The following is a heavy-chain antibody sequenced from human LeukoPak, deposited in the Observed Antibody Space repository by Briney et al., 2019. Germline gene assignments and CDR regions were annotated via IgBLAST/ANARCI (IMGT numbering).Heavy chain of an antibody. V-gene: IGHV3-7*01. CDR2: IKQDGSEK. Sequence: PGGSLRLSCAASGFTFSSYAMSWVRQAPGKGLEWVANIKQDGSEKYYVDSVKGRFTISRDNAKNSLYLQMNSLRAEDTAVYYCARASGGGTPYYYYYMDVWGKGTTVTVSS. CDR3: ARASGGGTPYYYYYMDV. J-gene: IGHJ6*03. D-gene: IGHD3-16*01. CDR1: GFTFSSYA.